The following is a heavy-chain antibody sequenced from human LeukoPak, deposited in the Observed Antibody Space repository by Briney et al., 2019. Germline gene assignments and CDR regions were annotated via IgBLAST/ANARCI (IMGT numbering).Heavy chain of an antibody. Sequence: GGSLRLSCAASGFTVSSNYMSWVRQAPGKGLEWVSVIYSGGSTYYADSVKGRFTISRDNSKNTLYLQMSSLRAEDTAVYYCARVWFGESFDYWGQGTLVTVSS. CDR2: IYSGGST. CDR1: GFTVSSNY. CDR3: ARVWFGESFDY. J-gene: IGHJ4*02. V-gene: IGHV3-53*01. D-gene: IGHD3-10*01.